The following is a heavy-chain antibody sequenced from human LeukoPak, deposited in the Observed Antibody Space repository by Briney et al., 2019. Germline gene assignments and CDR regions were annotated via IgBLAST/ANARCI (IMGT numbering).Heavy chain of an antibody. CDR1: GGSISSYY. D-gene: IGHD3-22*01. V-gene: IGHV4-59*01. CDR2: IYYSGST. CDR3: ARDPRDYYDSSGPPPGDYYYYGMDV. J-gene: IGHJ6*02. Sequence: SETLSLTCTVSGGSISSYYWSWIRQPPGKGLEWIGYIYYSGSTNYNPSLKSRVTISVDTSKNQFSLKLSSVTAADTAVYYCARDPRDYYDSSGPPPGDYYYYGMDVWGQGTTVTVSS.